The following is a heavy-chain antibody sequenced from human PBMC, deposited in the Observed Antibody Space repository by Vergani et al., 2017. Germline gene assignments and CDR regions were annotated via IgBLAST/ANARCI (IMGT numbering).Heavy chain of an antibody. Sequence: QVSLVESGGGVVQPGRSLTLTCSASGFGFKNLTMHWVRQAPGKGLEWVATFSKDGTHDYYEPSVRGRFAVSSDNFKNTMYLQMDRFTTDDTAVYFCASVENDIFVSSSDYSQLLYYWGQGILVTVSS. CDR3: ASVENDIFVSSSDYSQLLYY. CDR1: GFGFKNLT. CDR2: FSKDGTHD. J-gene: IGHJ4*02. D-gene: IGHD3-22*01. V-gene: IGHV3-30*03.